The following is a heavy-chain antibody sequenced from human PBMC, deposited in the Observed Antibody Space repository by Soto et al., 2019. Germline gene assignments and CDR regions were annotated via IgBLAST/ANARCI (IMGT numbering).Heavy chain of an antibody. Sequence: QVQLVQSGAEVKKPGSSVSVSCKASGGTFSRFAISWVRQAPGQGLEWMGGIIPIFGTPNYAQKFQGRVTITADESTSTVYMELSSLRPEGTAVYYCASGYSSGASWFDPWGQGTLVTVSS. CDR1: GGTFSRFA. D-gene: IGHD6-25*01. CDR2: IIPIFGTP. V-gene: IGHV1-69*01. CDR3: ASGYSSGASWFDP. J-gene: IGHJ5*02.